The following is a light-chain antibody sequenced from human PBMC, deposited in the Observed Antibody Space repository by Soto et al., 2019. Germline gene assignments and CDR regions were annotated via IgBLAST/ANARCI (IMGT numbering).Light chain of an antibody. V-gene: IGLV1-40*01. J-gene: IGLJ2*01. CDR1: ASNIGAGYD. Sequence: QSVLTQPPAVSGAPGQRVTISCTRSASNIGAGYDVHWYQQLPGAAPKLLIYGNNNRPSGVPDRFSGSKSGTSASLAITGLQAEDEADYYCAAWDDNLDGPVFGGGTKLTVL. CDR3: AAWDDNLDGPV. CDR2: GNN.